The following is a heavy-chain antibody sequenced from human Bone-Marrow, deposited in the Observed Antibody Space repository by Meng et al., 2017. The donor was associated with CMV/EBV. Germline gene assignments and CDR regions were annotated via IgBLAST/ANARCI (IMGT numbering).Heavy chain of an antibody. J-gene: IGHJ4*02. V-gene: IGHV1-69*05. Sequence: GTFSSYAIRCVRQAPGQGLEWMGGIIPIFGTANYAQKFQGRVTITTDESTSTAYMELSSLRSEDTAVYYCATPGTGGSSGYSRFDYWGQGTLVTVSS. CDR1: GTFSSYA. CDR3: ATPGTGGSSGYSRFDY. CDR2: IIPIFGTA. D-gene: IGHD3-22*01.